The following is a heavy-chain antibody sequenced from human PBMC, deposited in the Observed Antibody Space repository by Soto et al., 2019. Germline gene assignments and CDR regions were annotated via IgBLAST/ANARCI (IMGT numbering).Heavy chain of an antibody. D-gene: IGHD5-12*01. CDR1: GVSISSSY. V-gene: IGHV4-59*01. CDR3: ARGGNRYSNTASGVGGFDF. Sequence: SETLSLTCTVSGVSISSSYWSWIRQSPRTGLEWIGYIYYTGTTNYNPSLKRRVTISLDTAKNQFSLNVNSLTTADTAVYFCARGGNRYSNTASGVGGFDFWGQGTLVTVSS. J-gene: IGHJ4*02. CDR2: IYYTGTT.